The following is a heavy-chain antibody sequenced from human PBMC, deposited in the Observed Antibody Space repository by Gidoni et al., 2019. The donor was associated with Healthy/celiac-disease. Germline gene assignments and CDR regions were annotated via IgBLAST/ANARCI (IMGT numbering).Heavy chain of an antibody. CDR1: GFTFSSYG. D-gene: IGHD7-27*01. Sequence: QVQLVESGGGVVQPGRSLRPSCSASGFTFSSYGMHWVRQAPGKGPEWVAVIWYDGSNKYYADSVKGRFTISRDNSKNTLYLQMNSLRAEDTAVYYCARERRNANWGFYFDYWGQGTLVTVSS. V-gene: IGHV3-33*01. J-gene: IGHJ4*02. CDR3: ARERRNANWGFYFDY. CDR2: IWYDGSNK.